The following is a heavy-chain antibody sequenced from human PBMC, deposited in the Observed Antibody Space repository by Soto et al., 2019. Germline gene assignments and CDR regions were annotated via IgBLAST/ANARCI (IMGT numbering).Heavy chain of an antibody. J-gene: IGHJ5*02. CDR2: IYHSGST. V-gene: IGHV4-38-2*01. Sequence: SETLSLTCAVSGYSISSGYYLGWIRQPPGKGLEWIGSIYHSGSTYYNPSLKSRVTISVDTSKNQFSLKLSSVTAADTAVYYCARVIAAADPNWFDPWGQGTLVTVSS. CDR1: GYSISSGYY. CDR3: ARVIAAADPNWFDP. D-gene: IGHD6-13*01.